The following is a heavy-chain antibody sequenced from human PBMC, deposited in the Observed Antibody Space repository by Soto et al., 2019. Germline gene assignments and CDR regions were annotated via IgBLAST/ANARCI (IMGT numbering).Heavy chain of an antibody. CDR3: ARETMAGRTGFDY. CDR1: GYTFTIYG. D-gene: IGHD6-19*01. Sequence: ASVKVSCKASGYTFTIYGISWVRQAPGQGLEWMGWVSGYNGNTNYAQKLQGRVTMTTDTSTSTAYMELRSLRSDDTAVYYCARETMAGRTGFDYWGQGTLVTVSS. J-gene: IGHJ4*02. V-gene: IGHV1-18*01. CDR2: VSGYNGNT.